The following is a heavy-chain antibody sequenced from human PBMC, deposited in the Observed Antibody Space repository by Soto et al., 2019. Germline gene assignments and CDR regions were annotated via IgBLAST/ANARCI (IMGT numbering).Heavy chain of an antibody. J-gene: IGHJ5*02. CDR3: AHIPNYYQYDWFDP. V-gene: IGHV2-5*02. CDR2: IYWDDDK. CDR1: GFSLTTRGVG. D-gene: IGHD3-16*01. Sequence: QITLKESGPTLVKPTQTLTLTCTFSGFSLTTRGVGVGWIRQPPGKALECLALIYWDDDKRYSPSLQSRLSITKDTSNNQVVLTMTNVDPVDTATYYCAHIPNYYQYDWFDPWGQGTLVSVSS.